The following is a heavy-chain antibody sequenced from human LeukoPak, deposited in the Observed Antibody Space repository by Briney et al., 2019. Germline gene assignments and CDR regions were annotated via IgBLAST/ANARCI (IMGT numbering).Heavy chain of an antibody. V-gene: IGHV3-23*01. Sequence: SCKASGYTFSSYAMSWVRQAPGKGLEWVSGISGSGDNTYYADSVKGRFTISRDNSKNTMYLQINSLRAEDTAIYYCAKDVWWSVSWGQGTLVTVSS. CDR1: GYTFSSYA. D-gene: IGHD2-8*02. J-gene: IGHJ5*02. CDR3: AKDVWWSVS. CDR2: ISGSGDNT.